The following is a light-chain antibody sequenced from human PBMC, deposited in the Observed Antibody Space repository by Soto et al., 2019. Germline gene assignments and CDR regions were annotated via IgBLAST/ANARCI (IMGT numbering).Light chain of an antibody. Sequence: DIQMTQSQSSLSASVGDRVTITCRARQNIATYLNWYQQTPGKAPKLLIYTASTLQSGVPSRFSGSGSWTDFTLTISSLQPEDFATFYWQQSYNTPLTFGGGTKVEI. CDR2: TAS. CDR3: QQSYNTPLT. J-gene: IGKJ4*01. CDR1: QNIATY. V-gene: IGKV1-39*01.